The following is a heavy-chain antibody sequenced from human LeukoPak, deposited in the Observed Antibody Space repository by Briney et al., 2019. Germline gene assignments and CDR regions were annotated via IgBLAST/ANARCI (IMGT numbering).Heavy chain of an antibody. V-gene: IGHV4-61*02. D-gene: IGHD1-7*01. CDR1: GGSISSGSYY. J-gene: IGHJ3*02. Sequence: PSQTLSLTCTVSGGSISSGSYYWSWIRQPAGKGLEWIGRIYTSEGTNYNPSLKSRVTISVDTSKNQFSLKLSSVTAADTAVYYCARGSGELLPGWGAFDIWGQGTMVPVSS. CDR3: ARGSGELLPGWGAFDI. CDR2: IYTSEGT.